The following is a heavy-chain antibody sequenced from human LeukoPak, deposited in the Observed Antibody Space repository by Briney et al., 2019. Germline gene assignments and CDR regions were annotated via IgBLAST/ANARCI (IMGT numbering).Heavy chain of an antibody. D-gene: IGHD3-22*01. CDR3: AKDPVRDYYDTIPSYYFDY. J-gene: IGHJ4*02. CDR2: ISSGGSTI. V-gene: IGHV3-48*02. CDR1: GFIFGDYN. Sequence: GGSLRLSCAASGFIFGDYNMNWVRQAPGKGLEWVSYISSGGSTIYYADSVKGRFTISRDNARNSLYLQMNGLTDEDTAVYYCAKDPVRDYYDTIPSYYFDYWGQGTLVTVSS.